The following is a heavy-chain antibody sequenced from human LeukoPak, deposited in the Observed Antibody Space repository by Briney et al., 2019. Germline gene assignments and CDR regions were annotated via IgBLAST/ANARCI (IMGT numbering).Heavy chain of an antibody. D-gene: IGHD4-4*01. CDR1: GGSFSGYY. V-gene: IGHV4-59*08. CDR2: IYYSGTT. CDR3: ARRAPGNAAWYFDL. Sequence: PSETLSLTCAVYGGSFSGYYWSWIRQPPGKGLEWIGYIYYSGTTNYNPSLKSRVTISVDTSKNQFSLKLSSVTAADTAVYYCARRAPGNAAWYFDLWGRGTLVTVSS. J-gene: IGHJ2*01.